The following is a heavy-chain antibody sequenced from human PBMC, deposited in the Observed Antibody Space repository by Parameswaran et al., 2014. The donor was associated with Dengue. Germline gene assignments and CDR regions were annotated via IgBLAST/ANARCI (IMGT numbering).Heavy chain of an antibody. J-gene: IGHJ4*02. D-gene: IGHD3-9*01. Sequence: VRQAPGKGLEWVSVIYSGGSTYYADSVKGRFTISRHDSKNTLYLQMNSLRAEDTAVYYCARVGVGDWLFSDDYYFDYWGQGTLVTVSS. CDR3: ARVGVGDWLFSDDYYFDY. V-gene: IGHV3-53*04. CDR2: IYSGGST.